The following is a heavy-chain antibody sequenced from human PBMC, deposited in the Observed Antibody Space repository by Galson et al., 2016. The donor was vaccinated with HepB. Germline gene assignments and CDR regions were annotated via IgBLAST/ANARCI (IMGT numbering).Heavy chain of an antibody. CDR3: AKEGRDILTGYYNGDAFDI. CDR1: GFTFSSYG. Sequence: SLRLSCAASGFTFSSYGIHWVRQAPGKGLEWVALIWYNGTNEYYADSVKGRFTISRDNFKNTLYLQMNSLRAEDTAVYYCAKEGRDILTGYYNGDAFDIWGQGTMVTVSS. V-gene: IGHV3-33*06. D-gene: IGHD3-9*01. CDR2: IWYNGTNE. J-gene: IGHJ3*02.